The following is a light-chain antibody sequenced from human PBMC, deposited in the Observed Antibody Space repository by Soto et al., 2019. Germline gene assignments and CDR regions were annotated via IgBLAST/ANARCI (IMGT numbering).Light chain of an antibody. CDR1: QSVSSN. CDR2: GAS. J-gene: IGKJ2*01. V-gene: IGKV3-20*01. CDR3: QQYGSSPPRYT. Sequence: ETVIPPSPATLTVSQGEKATLSCRTIQSVSSNLAWYQQKPGQAPRLLIYGASSRATGIPDRFSGSGSGTDFTLTISRLEPEDFAVYYCQQYGSSPPRYTLGQGTKVDIK.